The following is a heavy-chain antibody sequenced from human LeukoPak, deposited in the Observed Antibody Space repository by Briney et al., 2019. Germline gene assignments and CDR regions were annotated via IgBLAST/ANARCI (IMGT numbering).Heavy chain of an antibody. J-gene: IGHJ5*02. CDR3: ARHNSWFDP. V-gene: IGHV4-31*02. CDR1: GGSISSGGYY. CDR2: IYYSGST. Sequence: TLSLTWTVSGGSISSGGYYWRRIRQHPGKGLEWIGYIYYSGSTYYYSSLKSRVTISVDTSKNQFSLKLSSVTAADTALYDCARHNSWFDPWGQGTLVTVSS.